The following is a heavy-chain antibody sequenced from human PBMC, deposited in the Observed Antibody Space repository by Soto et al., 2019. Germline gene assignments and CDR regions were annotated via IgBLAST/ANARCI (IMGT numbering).Heavy chain of an antibody. Sequence: SETLSLTCAVSGYSIRRGYNWGWIRQPPGKGLEWIASIFHSGTTFYNPSLRSRVTISVDTSKNQFSLKLSSVTAADTAVYYCASYDFWSAFDYWGQGTLVTVSS. D-gene: IGHD3-3*01. CDR3: ASYDFWSAFDY. J-gene: IGHJ4*02. CDR1: GYSIRRGYN. CDR2: IFHSGTT. V-gene: IGHV4-38-2*01.